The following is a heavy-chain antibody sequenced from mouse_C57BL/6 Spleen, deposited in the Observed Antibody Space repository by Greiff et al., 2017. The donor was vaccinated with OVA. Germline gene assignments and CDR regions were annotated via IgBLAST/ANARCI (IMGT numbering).Heavy chain of an antibody. V-gene: IGHV1-69*01. CDR1: GYTFTSYW. CDR3: ARERDDGYHWYFDV. Sequence: QVQLQQSGAELVMPGASVKLSCKASGYTFTSYWMHWVKQRPGQGLEWIGEIDPSDSYTNYNQKFKGKSTLTVDKSSSTAYMQLSSLTSEDSAVYYCARERDDGYHWYFDVWGTGTTVTVSS. D-gene: IGHD2-3*01. CDR2: IDPSDSYT. J-gene: IGHJ1*03.